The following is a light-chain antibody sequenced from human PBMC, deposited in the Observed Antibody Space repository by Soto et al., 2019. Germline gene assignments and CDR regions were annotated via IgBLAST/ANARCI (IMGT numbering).Light chain of an antibody. Sequence: DIVMTQSPLSLPVTPGEPASISCRSSQSLLHSNGYNYLDWYLQKPGQSPQLLIYLGSNRASGVPDRFSGSGSGTDFTLKINRVDAEDVGVYYCMQALQTSITFGQGTRLEIK. V-gene: IGKV2-28*01. CDR1: QSLLHSNGYNY. J-gene: IGKJ5*01. CDR2: LGS. CDR3: MQALQTSIT.